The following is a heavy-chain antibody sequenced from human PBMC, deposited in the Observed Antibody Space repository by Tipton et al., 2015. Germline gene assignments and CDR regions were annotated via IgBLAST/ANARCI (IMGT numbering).Heavy chain of an antibody. Sequence: TLSLTCIVSGGSISSGDYSWGWIRQPPGKGLECIGYIYHSGSTYYNPSFRSRVTMSVDKSQNQISLRLNSVTAADTATYYCAEAGTYNPNWFFELWGRGTLVTVSS. CDR1: GGSISSGDYS. J-gene: IGHJ2*01. CDR3: AEAGTYNPNWFFEL. D-gene: IGHD1-1*01. V-gene: IGHV4-30-2*01. CDR2: IYHSGST.